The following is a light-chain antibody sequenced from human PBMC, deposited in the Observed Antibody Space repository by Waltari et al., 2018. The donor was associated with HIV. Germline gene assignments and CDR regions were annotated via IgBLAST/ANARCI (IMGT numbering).Light chain of an antibody. Sequence: QSALTQPASVSGSPGQSITISCTGPRSAVGAYDYVSWYQQHPGKVPKLRISDVYSRPCRISNRLSGAKAGNTASLTISGLRDEDEADYYCASFTSGRLNVFGTWTKVTVL. CDR1: RSAVGAYDY. CDR2: DVY. CDR3: ASFTSGRLNV. V-gene: IGLV2-14*03. J-gene: IGLJ1*01.